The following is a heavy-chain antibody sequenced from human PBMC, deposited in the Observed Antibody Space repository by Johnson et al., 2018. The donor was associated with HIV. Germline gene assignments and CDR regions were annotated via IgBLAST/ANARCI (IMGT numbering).Heavy chain of an antibody. D-gene: IGHD2-8*01. V-gene: IGHV3-30*02. J-gene: IGHJ3*02. CDR1: GFTFSSYG. CDR2: IRYDGSNK. Sequence: QVQLVESGGGVVQPGGSLRLSCAASGFTFSSYGIHWVRQAPGKGLEWVSFIRYDGSNKDYADSVKGRFTISRDNSNNTLYLQMNSLRAEDTAVYYCAKNGARGDAFDIWGQGTMVTVSS. CDR3: AKNGARGDAFDI.